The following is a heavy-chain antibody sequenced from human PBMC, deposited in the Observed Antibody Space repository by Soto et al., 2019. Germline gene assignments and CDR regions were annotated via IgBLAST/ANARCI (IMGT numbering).Heavy chain of an antibody. D-gene: IGHD6-6*01. CDR2: ISAYNGNT. V-gene: IGHV1-18*04. CDR1: GYTFTSYG. J-gene: IGHJ5*02. CDR3: ARVSPGMYSSSRGENWFDP. Sequence: QVQLVQSGAEVKKPGASVKVSCKASGYTFTSYGISWVRQAPGQGLEWMGWISAYNGNTNYAQKLKGRVTMTTDTATSTAYMELRSLRSDDTAVYYCARVSPGMYSSSRGENWFDPWGQGTLVTVSS.